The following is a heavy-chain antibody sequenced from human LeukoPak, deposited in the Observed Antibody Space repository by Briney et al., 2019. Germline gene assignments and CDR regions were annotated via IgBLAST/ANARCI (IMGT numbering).Heavy chain of an antibody. CDR2: IYSGGST. J-gene: IGHJ4*02. V-gene: IGHV3-66*01. CDR3: ARDQTYFDS. CDR1: GFTVSSNY. Sequence: GGSLRLSCAASGFTVSSNYMSWVRQAPGKGLEWVAVIYSGGSTYYADSAKGRLTISRDNYTNTLNLQMKSRRAEDTAVYCCARDQTYFDSWGQGTLVTVSS.